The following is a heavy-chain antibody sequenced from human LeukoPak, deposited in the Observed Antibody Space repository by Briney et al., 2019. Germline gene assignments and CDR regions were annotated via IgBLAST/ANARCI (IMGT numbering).Heavy chain of an antibody. CDR3: ARSYSSSWYLLGHFDY. V-gene: IGHV3-53*01. CDR2: IYSGGST. D-gene: IGHD6-13*01. Sequence: PGGSLRLSCAASGFTVSSNYMSWVRQAPGKGLEWVSVIYSGGSTYYADSVKGRFTISRDNSKNTLYLQMNSLRAEDTAVYYCARSYSSSWYLLGHFDYWGQGTLVTVSS. CDR1: GFTVSSNY. J-gene: IGHJ4*02.